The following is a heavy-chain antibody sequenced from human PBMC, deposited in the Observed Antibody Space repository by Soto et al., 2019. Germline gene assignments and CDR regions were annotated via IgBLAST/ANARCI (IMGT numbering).Heavy chain of an antibody. J-gene: IGHJ5*02. V-gene: IGHV3-74*01. CDR1: RFTLSTYW. CDR3: ARTFVDGMAGFGP. Sequence: GGSLRLSCAASRFTLSTYWMHWVRQVPGKGLVWVSRISSGGTYTNYADSVKGRFTISRDSARNTLFLQMNYLTGEDTAVYYCARTFVDGMAGFGPWGQGTLVTVSS. CDR2: ISSGGTYT. D-gene: IGHD2-15*01.